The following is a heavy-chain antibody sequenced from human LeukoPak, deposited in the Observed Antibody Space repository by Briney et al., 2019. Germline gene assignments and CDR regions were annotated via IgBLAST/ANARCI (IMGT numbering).Heavy chain of an antibody. Sequence: SETLSLTCTVSGGSISSYYWSWIRQPAGKGLEWIGRIYTSGSTNYNPSLKSRVTMSVDTSKNQFSLKLSSVTAADTAVYYCARGAGHYDSSADDAFDIWGQGTMVTVSS. CDR3: ARGAGHYDSSADDAFDI. CDR1: GGSISSYY. J-gene: IGHJ3*02. D-gene: IGHD3-22*01. CDR2: IYTSGST. V-gene: IGHV4-4*07.